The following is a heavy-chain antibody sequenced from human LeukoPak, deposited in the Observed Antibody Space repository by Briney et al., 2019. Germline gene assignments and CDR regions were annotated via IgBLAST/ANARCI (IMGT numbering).Heavy chain of an antibody. CDR3: ARLSLGYCSSTSCSPGAFDI. CDR1: GYSISSGYY. V-gene: IGHV4-38-2*01. J-gene: IGHJ3*02. Sequence: ASETLSLTCAVSGYSISSGYYWGWIRQPPGKGLEWIGSIYHSGSTYCNPSLKSRVTISVDTSKNQFSLKLSSVTAADTAVYYCARLSLGYCSSTSCSPGAFDIWGQGTMVTVSS. D-gene: IGHD2-2*01. CDR2: IYHSGST.